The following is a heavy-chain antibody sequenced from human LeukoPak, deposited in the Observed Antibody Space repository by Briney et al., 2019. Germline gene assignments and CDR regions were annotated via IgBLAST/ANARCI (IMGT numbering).Heavy chain of an antibody. V-gene: IGHV4-59*01. CDR2: IFLTGTT. Sequence: SETLSLTCSFSGGSISDYYWSWIRQPPVKGLEWIGHIFLTGTTDYNPSLKSRVIISVDTSKKQFSLKLSSLPAADTAVYYCARHRWQPVGPYFDDWGQGTLVTVSS. CDR3: ARHRWQPVGPYFDD. J-gene: IGHJ4*02. CDR1: GGSISDYY. D-gene: IGHD4-23*01.